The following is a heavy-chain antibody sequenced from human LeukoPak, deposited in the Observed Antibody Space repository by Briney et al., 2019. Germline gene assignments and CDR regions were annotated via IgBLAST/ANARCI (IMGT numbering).Heavy chain of an antibody. D-gene: IGHD6-19*01. V-gene: IGHV4-31*03. CDR3: ARESVAGSIDY. J-gene: IGHJ4*02. Sequence: SETLSLTCTVSGGSISSGGYYWSWIRQHPGKGLEWIGYIYYSGSTYYNPSLKSRVTISVDTPKNQFSLKLSSVTAADTAVYYCARESVAGSIDYWGQGTLVTVSS. CDR1: GGSISSGGYY. CDR2: IYYSGST.